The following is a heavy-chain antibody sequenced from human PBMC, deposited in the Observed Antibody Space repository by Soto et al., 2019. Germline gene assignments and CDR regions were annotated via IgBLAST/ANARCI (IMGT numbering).Heavy chain of an antibody. D-gene: IGHD5-18*01. J-gene: IGHJ4*02. CDR1: GFTFSNYA. Sequence: PGGSLRLSCAASGFTFSNYAMNWVRQAPGKGLEWVALISYDGSNKYAASVKGRFTISRDDSKNSLYLQMNSLKSEDTAVYYCVVDTTMADFDYWGQGTLVTVSS. V-gene: IGHV3-30-3*01. CDR3: VVDTTMADFDY. CDR2: ISYDGSNK.